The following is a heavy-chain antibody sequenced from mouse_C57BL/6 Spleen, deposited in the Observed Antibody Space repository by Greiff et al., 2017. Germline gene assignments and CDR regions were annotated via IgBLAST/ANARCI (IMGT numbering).Heavy chain of an antibody. CDR3: ARSGGTVDAMDY. CDR1: GYTFTDYY. D-gene: IGHD1-1*01. J-gene: IGHJ4*01. CDR2: IFPGSGST. Sequence: QVHVKQSGPELVKPGASVKISCKASGYTFTDYYINWVKQRPGQGLEWIGWIFPGSGSTYYNEKFKGKATLTVYKSSSTAYMLLSSLTSEDSAVYFCARSGGTVDAMDYWGQGTSVTVSS. V-gene: IGHV1-75*01.